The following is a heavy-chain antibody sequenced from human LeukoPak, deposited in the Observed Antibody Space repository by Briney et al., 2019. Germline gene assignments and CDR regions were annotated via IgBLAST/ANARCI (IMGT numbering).Heavy chain of an antibody. CDR1: GFTFSSYA. D-gene: IGHD5-24*01. CDR3: ARDRTRDGYNQGRVFDY. V-gene: IGHV3-30-3*01. J-gene: IGHJ4*02. Sequence: GGSLRLSCAASGFTFSSYAMHWVRQAPGKGLEWVAVISYDGSNKYYADSVKGRFTISRDNSKNTLFLQMNSLRGEDTAVYYCARDRTRDGYNQGRVFDYWGQGTLVTVST. CDR2: ISYDGSNK.